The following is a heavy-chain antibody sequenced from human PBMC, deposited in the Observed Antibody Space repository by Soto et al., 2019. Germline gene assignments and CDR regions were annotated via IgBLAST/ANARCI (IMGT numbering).Heavy chain of an antibody. CDR2: IVVGSGNT. J-gene: IGHJ6*02. CDR3: AADGQRYFDWLSPFYGMDV. V-gene: IGHV1-58*01. D-gene: IGHD3-9*01. CDR1: GFTFTSSA. Sequence: GASVKVSCKASGFTFTSSAVQWVRQARGQRLEWIGWIVVGSGNTNYAQKFQERVTITRDMSTSTAYMELSSLRSEDTAVYYFAADGQRYFDWLSPFYGMDVWGQGTTVTVSS.